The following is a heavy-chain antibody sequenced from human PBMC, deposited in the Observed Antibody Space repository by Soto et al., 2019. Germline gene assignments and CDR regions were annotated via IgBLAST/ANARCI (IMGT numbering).Heavy chain of an antibody. V-gene: IGHV3-33*01. Sequence: QVQLVESGGGVVQPGKSLRLSCAASGFTFSSHGMHWVRQAPGKGLEWVAVIWYDGSEKYYADSVRGRFTISRDNSKTTMFLQMNSLRGEDTAVYHCARWGDGRRLDFWGQGTLVSVSS. CDR1: GFTFSSHG. D-gene: IGHD3-16*01. CDR3: ARWGDGRRLDF. CDR2: IWYDGSEK. J-gene: IGHJ4*02.